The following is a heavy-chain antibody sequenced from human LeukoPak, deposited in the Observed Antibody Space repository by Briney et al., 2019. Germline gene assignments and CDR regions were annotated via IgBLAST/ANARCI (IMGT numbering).Heavy chain of an antibody. V-gene: IGHV5-51*01. CDR3: ARPKLAYCGGDCYSGFDY. CDR1: GYSFTSYW. D-gene: IGHD2-21*02. Sequence: GESLKISCKGSGYSFTSYWIGWVRQMPGKGLEWMGIIYPGDYDTRYSPSFQGQVIISVDKSISTAYLQWSSLKASDTAMYLCARPKLAYCGGDCYSGFDYWGQGTLVSVSS. CDR2: IYPGDYDT. J-gene: IGHJ4*02.